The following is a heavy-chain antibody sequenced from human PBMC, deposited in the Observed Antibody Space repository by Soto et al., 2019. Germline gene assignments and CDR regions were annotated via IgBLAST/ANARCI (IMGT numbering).Heavy chain of an antibody. CDR2: INAANGDT. CDR1: GYSVTTCA. V-gene: IGHV1-3*01. CDR3: ASENNWNYGYYFDY. D-gene: IGHD1-7*01. J-gene: IGHJ4*02. Sequence: GSLKFSCESSGYSVTTCAIHWVRQAPGQRLDWMGWINAANGDTIYSQKFQGRITITRDTSASTAYMELSSLRSEDTAVYYCASENNWNYGYYFDYWAQGTLVTVSS.